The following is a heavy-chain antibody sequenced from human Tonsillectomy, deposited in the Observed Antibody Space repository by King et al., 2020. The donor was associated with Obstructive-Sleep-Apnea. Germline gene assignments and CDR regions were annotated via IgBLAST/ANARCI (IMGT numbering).Heavy chain of an antibody. CDR1: GFTFSSYA. J-gene: IGHJ4*02. CDR3: AKTSYYYDSSGYSDY. CDR2: LSGSGGST. D-gene: IGHD3-22*01. V-gene: IGHV3-23*04. Sequence: VQLVESGGGLVQPGGSLRLSCAASGFTFSSYAMSWVRQAPGKGLEWVSALSGSGGSTYYADSVKGRFTISRDNSKNTLCLQMNTLRAEDTAVYYCAKTSYYYDSSGYSDYWGQGTLVTVSS.